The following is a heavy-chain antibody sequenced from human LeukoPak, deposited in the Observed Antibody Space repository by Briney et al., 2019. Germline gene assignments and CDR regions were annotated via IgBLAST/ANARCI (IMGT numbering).Heavy chain of an antibody. CDR3: ARSSLRLAVAGLYYYYGMDV. J-gene: IGHJ6*02. CDR2: INPNSGGT. Sequence: ASVKVSCKASGYTFTGYYMHWVRQSPGQGLEWMGWINPNSGGTNYAQKFQGWVTMTRDTSISTAYMELSRLRSDDTAVYYCARSSLRLAVAGLYYYYGMDVWGQGTTVTVSS. V-gene: IGHV1-2*04. D-gene: IGHD6-19*01. CDR1: GYTFTGYY.